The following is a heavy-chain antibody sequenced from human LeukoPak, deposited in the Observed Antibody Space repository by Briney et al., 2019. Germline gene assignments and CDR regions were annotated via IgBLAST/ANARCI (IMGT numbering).Heavy chain of an antibody. J-gene: IGHJ3*02. CDR3: ARDPYVWGSYPQAHAFDI. Sequence: PSETLSLTCTVSGDSISSSNYYWGWIRQPPGKGLEWIGSIYYSGRTNHNPSLKSRVTISVDTSKNQFSLKLSSVAAADTAVYYCARDPYVWGSYPQAHAFDIWGQGTMVTVSS. CDR1: GDSISSSNYY. CDR2: IYYSGRT. D-gene: IGHD3-16*02. V-gene: IGHV4-39*02.